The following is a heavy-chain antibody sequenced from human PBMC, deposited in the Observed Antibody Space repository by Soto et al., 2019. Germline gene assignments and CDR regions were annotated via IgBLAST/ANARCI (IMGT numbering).Heavy chain of an antibody. CDR3: ARTPDSSGYTFDY. J-gene: IGHJ4*02. Sequence: QVTLKESGPVLVKPPEPLTLTCTVSGFSLSNARMGVSWIRRPPGKALEWLAHIFSNDEKSYSTPLKSRLTISKDTSKRQVVLTMTNMDPVDTATYSCARTPDSSGYTFDYWGQGTLVTVSS. V-gene: IGHV2-26*01. CDR2: IFSNDEK. CDR1: GFSLSNARMG. D-gene: IGHD3-22*01.